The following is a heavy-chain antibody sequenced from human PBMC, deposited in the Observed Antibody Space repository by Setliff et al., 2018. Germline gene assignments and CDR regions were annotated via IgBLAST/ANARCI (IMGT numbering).Heavy chain of an antibody. V-gene: IGHV3-23*01. Sequence: GGSLRLSCAASGFTFSTYSMSWARQAPGKGLEWVSAISGDSVSIYYADSVRGRFTISRDNSKNSLYLQMNSLRAEDTATYYCARSENCFSTHCSPYDYWGQGTLVTVSS. CDR2: ISGDSVSI. D-gene: IGHD2-2*01. CDR3: ARSENCFSTHCSPYDY. CDR1: GFTFSTYS. J-gene: IGHJ4*02.